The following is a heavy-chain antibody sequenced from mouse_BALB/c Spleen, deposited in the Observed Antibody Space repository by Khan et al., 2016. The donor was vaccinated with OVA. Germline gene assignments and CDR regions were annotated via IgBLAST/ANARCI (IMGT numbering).Heavy chain of an antibody. J-gene: IGHJ1*01. V-gene: IGHV14-3*02. D-gene: IGHD2-3*01. CDR2: IAPANGNV. CDR3: AHPSYDPRDFDV. Sequence: VRLQQSGAELVKPGASVKLSCTASGFTIRDNYIHWVKQRPEQGLEGIGRIAPANGNVKYDPKFQGKATITADTSSNPAYLQVSSLTSEDSAVYYGAHPSYDPRDFDVWGAGTTVTVSS. CDR1: GFTIRDNY.